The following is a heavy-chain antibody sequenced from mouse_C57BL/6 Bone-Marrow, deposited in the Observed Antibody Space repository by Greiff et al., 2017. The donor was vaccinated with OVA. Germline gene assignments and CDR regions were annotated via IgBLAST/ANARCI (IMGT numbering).Heavy chain of an antibody. CDR2: IWSGGST. Sequence: QVQLKESGPGLVQPSQSLSITCTVSGFSLTSYGVHWVRQSPGTGLEWLGVIWSGGSTDYNAAFISRLSISKDNSKSQVFFKMNSLQADDTAIYYCARNGLLRSQYYFDYWGQGTTLTVSS. V-gene: IGHV2-2*01. CDR1: GFSLTSYG. D-gene: IGHD1-1*01. J-gene: IGHJ2*01. CDR3: ARNGLLRSQYYFDY.